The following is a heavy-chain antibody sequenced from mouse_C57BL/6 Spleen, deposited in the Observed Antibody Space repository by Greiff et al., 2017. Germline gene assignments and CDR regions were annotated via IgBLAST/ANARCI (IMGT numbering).Heavy chain of an antibody. D-gene: IGHD1-1*01. CDR1: GYSITSGYY. CDR2: ISYAGSN. J-gene: IGHJ1*03. Sequence: ESGPGLVKPSQSLSLTCSVSGYSITSGYYWNWIRQFPGNKLEWMGYISYAGSNNYNPSLKNRISLTRDTSKNQFFLKLNSVTPEDAATYDCASLRDYGSSLWCFGVWGTGTTGTVSS. CDR3: ASLRDYGSSLWCFGV. V-gene: IGHV3-6*01.